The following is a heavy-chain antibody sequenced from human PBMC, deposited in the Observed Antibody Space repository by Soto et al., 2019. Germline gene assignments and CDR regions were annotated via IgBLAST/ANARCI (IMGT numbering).Heavy chain of an antibody. CDR1: GFTFSSYG. J-gene: IGHJ3*02. CDR2: ISYDGSNK. CDR3: AKDRSDTAMATLDAFDI. Sequence: GGSLRLSCAASGFTFSSYGMHWVRQAPGKGLEWVAVISYDGSNKYYADSVKGRFTISRDNSKNTLYLQMNSLRAEDTAVYYCAKDRSDTAMATLDAFDIWGQGTMVTVSS. V-gene: IGHV3-30*18. D-gene: IGHD5-18*01.